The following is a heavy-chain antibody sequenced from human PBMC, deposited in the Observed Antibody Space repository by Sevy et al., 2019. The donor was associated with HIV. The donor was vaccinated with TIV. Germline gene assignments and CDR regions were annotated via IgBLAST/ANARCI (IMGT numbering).Heavy chain of an antibody. D-gene: IGHD1-26*01. V-gene: IGHV4-39*01. J-gene: IGHJ3*02. CDR3: ARHGGGVGSNYRDAFDI. CDR2: IYYSGSS. CDR1: GGSISSSNYY. Sequence: SETLSLTCTVSGGSISSSNYYWGWIRQPPGKGLEWIGNIYYSGSSYYNPSLKSRVTISVDTSKKQFYLRLSFVTAADTVGYYGARHGGGVGSNYRDAFDIWGQRTMVTVSS.